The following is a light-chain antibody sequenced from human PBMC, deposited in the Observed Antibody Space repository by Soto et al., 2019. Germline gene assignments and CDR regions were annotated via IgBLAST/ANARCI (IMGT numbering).Light chain of an antibody. Sequence: QTVVTQSPSASASLGASVKLTCTLSSGHSSYAIEWHQQQPEKGPRYLMKLNSDGSHSKGDGIPDRFSGSSSGAERYLTISSLQSEDEADYYCQTWGTGIQVFGGGTKLTVL. CDR1: SGHSSYA. CDR2: LNSDGSH. V-gene: IGLV4-69*01. J-gene: IGLJ3*02. CDR3: QTWGTGIQV.